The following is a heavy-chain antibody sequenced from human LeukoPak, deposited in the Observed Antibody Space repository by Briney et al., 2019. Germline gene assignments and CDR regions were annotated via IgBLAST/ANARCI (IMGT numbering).Heavy chain of an antibody. CDR3: ARLSGSGWYSLSYYYYGMDV. D-gene: IGHD6-19*01. CDR1: GFTFSSYS. CDR2: ISSSSSYI. Sequence: GGSLRLSCAASGFTFSSYSMNWVRQAPGKGLEWVSSISSSSSYIYYADSVKGRFTISRDNAKNSLYLQMNSLRAEDTAVYYCARLSGSGWYSLSYYYYGMDVWGQGTTVTVFS. V-gene: IGHV3-21*01. J-gene: IGHJ6*02.